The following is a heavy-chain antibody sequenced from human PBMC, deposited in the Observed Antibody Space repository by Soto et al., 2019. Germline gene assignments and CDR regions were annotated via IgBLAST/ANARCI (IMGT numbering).Heavy chain of an antibody. CDR3: ARDMYYYDSSGYPNWFDP. V-gene: IGHV4-59*01. Sequence: SETLSRTCTVSCGYISSYSCSCIRQPPCELLDWIGYIYYSGSTNYNPSLKSRVTISVDTSKNQFSLKLSSVTAADTAVYYCARDMYYYDSSGYPNWFDPWGQGTLVTVSS. CDR1: CGYISSYS. CDR2: IYYSGST. J-gene: IGHJ5*02. D-gene: IGHD3-22*01.